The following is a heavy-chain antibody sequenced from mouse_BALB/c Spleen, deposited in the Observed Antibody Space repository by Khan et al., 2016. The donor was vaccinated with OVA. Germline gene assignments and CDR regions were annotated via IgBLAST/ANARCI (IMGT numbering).Heavy chain of an antibody. Sequence: EVELVESGAELVRPGALVKLSCKASGFNIKDYYMHWVNQRPEQGLEWIGWIDPENGNSMYDPKFQGKASITADTSSNTAYLQLSSLTSEDTAVYYCARRGYGNYWFAYWGQGTLVTVSA. CDR2: IDPENGNS. D-gene: IGHD2-1*01. V-gene: IGHV14-1*02. J-gene: IGHJ3*01. CDR3: ARRGYGNYWFAY. CDR1: GFNIKDYY.